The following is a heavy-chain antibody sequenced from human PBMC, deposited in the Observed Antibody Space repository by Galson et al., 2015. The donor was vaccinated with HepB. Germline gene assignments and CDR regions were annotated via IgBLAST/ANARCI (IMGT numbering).Heavy chain of an antibody. CDR3: ARDGRGRGYDFWRATYYYYYMDV. D-gene: IGHD3-3*01. Sequence: SLRLSCAASGFTFSSYWMSWVRQAPGKGLEWVANIKQDGSEKYYVDSVKGRFTISRDNAKNSLYLQMNSLRAEDTAVYYCARDGRGRGYDFWRATYYYYYMDVWGKGTTVTVSS. V-gene: IGHV3-7*01. CDR2: IKQDGSEK. J-gene: IGHJ6*03. CDR1: GFTFSSYW.